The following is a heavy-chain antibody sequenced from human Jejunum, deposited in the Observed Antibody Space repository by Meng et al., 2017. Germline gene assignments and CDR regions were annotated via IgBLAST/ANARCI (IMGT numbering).Heavy chain of an antibody. V-gene: IGHV3-74*01. CDR3: SRSYGSEKILDY. CDR1: GFTFSTYW. D-gene: IGHD3-10*01. Sequence: GESLKISCAGSGFTFSTYWMHLVRPGPGKGLVWVSHINTAGTTTTYADSVKGRFTISRDNAKNTLYLQMDSLRAEDTAVYYCSRSYGSEKILDYWGQGTLVTVSS. J-gene: IGHJ4*02. CDR2: INTAGTTT.